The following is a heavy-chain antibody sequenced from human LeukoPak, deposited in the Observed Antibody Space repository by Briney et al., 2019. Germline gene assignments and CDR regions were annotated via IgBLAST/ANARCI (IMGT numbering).Heavy chain of an antibody. V-gene: IGHV3-74*03. J-gene: IGHJ4*02. D-gene: IGHD2-8*01. CDR3: ARDPQCCPSGVCSIFDY. Sequence: GGSLRLSCAASGFTFRIYWMHWVRQAPGKGPVWVSRINSDGSDITYADSVKGRFTISRDNAKNTLYLQMNSLRADDTAVYYCARDPQCCPSGVCSIFDYWGQGTLVTVSS. CDR2: INSDGSDI. CDR1: GFTFRIYW.